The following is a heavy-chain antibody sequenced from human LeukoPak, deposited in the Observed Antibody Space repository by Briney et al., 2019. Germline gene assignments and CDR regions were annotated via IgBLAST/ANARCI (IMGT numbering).Heavy chain of an antibody. V-gene: IGHV1-69*04. CDR1: GGTFSSYA. J-gene: IGHJ4*02. CDR2: IIPILGIA. CDR3: ARGEWNYDFWSGYWEFDY. D-gene: IGHD3-3*01. Sequence: GASVKVSWKASGGTFSSYAISWVRQAPGQGLEWMGRIIPILGIANYAQKFQGRVTMTRNTSISTAYMELSSLRSEDTAVYYCARGEWNYDFWSGYWEFDYWGQGTLVTVSS.